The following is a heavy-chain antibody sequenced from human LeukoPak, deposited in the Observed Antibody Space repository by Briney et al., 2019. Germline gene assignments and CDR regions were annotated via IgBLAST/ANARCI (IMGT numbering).Heavy chain of an antibody. Sequence: PSETLSLTCTVSGGSISSSSYYWGWIRQPPGKGLEWIGSIYYSGSTYYNPSLKSRVTISVDTSKNQFSLKLSSVTAADTAVYYCARLVVFGAVAGTVDYWGQGTLVTVSS. CDR3: ARLVVFGAVAGTVDY. CDR2: IYYSGST. J-gene: IGHJ4*02. CDR1: GGSISSSSYY. D-gene: IGHD6-19*01. V-gene: IGHV4-39*07.